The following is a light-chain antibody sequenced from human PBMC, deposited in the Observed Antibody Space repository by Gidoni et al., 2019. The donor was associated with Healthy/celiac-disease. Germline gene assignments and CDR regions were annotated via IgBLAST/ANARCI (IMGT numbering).Light chain of an antibody. J-gene: IGKJ5*01. V-gene: IGKV3-11*01. CDR1: QTINTY. Sequence: EVVFTQSPGTLSVSPGAKATLSFSASQTINTYLAWYQQKPGQAPRLLVYDSSSRATGIPPRFSGSGSGTDFTLTISSLEPEDFALYCCQQRSSWPITFGKGTRLEIK. CDR2: DSS. CDR3: QQRSSWPIT.